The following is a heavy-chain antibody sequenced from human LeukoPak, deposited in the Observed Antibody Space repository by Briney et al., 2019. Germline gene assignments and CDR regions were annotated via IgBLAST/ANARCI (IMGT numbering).Heavy chain of an antibody. J-gene: IGHJ4*02. Sequence: RASVKVSCKASGYTFTGYYMHWVRQAPGQGLEWMGRIIPILGIANYAQKFQGRVTITANKSTSPAYMELSSLRSEDTAVYYCARVPAASSSYYFDYWGQGTLVTVSS. CDR1: GYTFTGYY. CDR2: IIPILGIA. CDR3: ARVPAASSSYYFDY. V-gene: IGHV1-69*04. D-gene: IGHD6-6*01.